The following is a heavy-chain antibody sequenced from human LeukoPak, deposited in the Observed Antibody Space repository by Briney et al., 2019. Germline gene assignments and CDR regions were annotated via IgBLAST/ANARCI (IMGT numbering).Heavy chain of an antibody. Sequence: ASVKVSCKVSGYTLTELSMHWVRQAPGQGLEWMGIINPSGGSTSYAQKFRGRATMTRDMSTSTVYMELSSLRSEDTAVYYCVRDRYDFWSDYLNSPILFDHWGQGTLVTVSS. CDR2: INPSGGST. V-gene: IGHV1-46*01. CDR1: GYTLTELS. J-gene: IGHJ4*02. CDR3: VRDRYDFWSDYLNSPILFDH. D-gene: IGHD3-3*01.